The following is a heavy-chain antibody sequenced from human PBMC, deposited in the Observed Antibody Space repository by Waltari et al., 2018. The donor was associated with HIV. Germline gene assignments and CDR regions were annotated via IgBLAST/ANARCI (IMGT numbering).Heavy chain of an antibody. V-gene: IGHV3-48*02. CDR2: ISSSSFNI. CDR1: GFSFGVSA. CDR3: ARDTLNFFFGLDV. Sequence: EEQLVESGGGVVHPGGSLKLSCAASGFSFGVSAMNWVRQAPGKGLEWIAYISSSSFNIKYVDSVRGRFTISRDNTQNSLSLQMNNLIDEDTAKYFCARDTLNFFFGLDVWGHGTTVAVSS. J-gene: IGHJ6*02.